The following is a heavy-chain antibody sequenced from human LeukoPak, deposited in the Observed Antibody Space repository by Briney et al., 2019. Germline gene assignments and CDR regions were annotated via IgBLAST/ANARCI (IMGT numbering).Heavy chain of an antibody. CDR1: GGSFSGYY. CDR3: ATWELLLSDY. D-gene: IGHD1-26*01. J-gene: IGHJ4*02. Sequence: ETLSLTCAVYGGSFSGYYWSWVRQAPGKGLEWVSAISGSGGSTYYADSVKGRFTISRDNSKNTLYLQMNSLRAEDTAVYYCATWELLLSDYWGQGTLVTVSS. CDR2: ISGSGGST. V-gene: IGHV3-23*01.